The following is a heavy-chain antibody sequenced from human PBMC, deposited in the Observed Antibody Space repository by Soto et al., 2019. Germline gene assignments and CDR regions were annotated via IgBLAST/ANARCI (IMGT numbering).Heavy chain of an antibody. CDR3: ATGARIAVTGPLDY. Sequence: EVQLLESGGGLVQPGGSLRVSCAVSGLTFSAYAMSWVRQAPGKGLEWVSTISRSGSSTYYADSVKGRFAISRDNSKNTLFLQMTSLRAEDTAVYYCATGARIAVTGPLDYWGQGTLVTVSS. D-gene: IGHD6-19*01. CDR2: ISRSGSST. V-gene: IGHV3-23*01. J-gene: IGHJ4*02. CDR1: GLTFSAYA.